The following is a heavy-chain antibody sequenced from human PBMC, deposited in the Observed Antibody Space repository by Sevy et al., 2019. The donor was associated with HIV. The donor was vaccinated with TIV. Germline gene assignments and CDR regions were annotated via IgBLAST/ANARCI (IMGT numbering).Heavy chain of an antibody. V-gene: IGHV4-34*01. Sequence: SQTLSLTCAVYGGSFSGYYWSWIRQPPGKGLEWIGEINHSGSTNYNPSLKSRVTISVDTSKNQFSLKLSSVTAADTAVYYCARVLKIAARPHYHYYGMDVWGQGTTVTVSS. J-gene: IGHJ6*02. CDR2: INHSGST. CDR1: GGSFSGYY. D-gene: IGHD6-6*01. CDR3: ARVLKIAARPHYHYYGMDV.